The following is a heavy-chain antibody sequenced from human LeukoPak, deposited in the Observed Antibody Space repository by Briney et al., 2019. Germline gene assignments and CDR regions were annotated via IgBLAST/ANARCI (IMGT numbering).Heavy chain of an antibody. CDR2: IYSGGST. CDR1: GFTVSSNY. Sequence: GGSLRLSCAASGFTVSSNYMSWVRQAPGKGLEWVSVIYSGGSTYYADSVKGRFTISRDNSKNSLYLQMNSLRTEDTALYYCAKDRGYCSGGSCYSDYYYGMDVWGQGTTVTVSS. J-gene: IGHJ6*02. V-gene: IGHV3-53*05. CDR3: AKDRGYCSGGSCYSDYYYGMDV. D-gene: IGHD2-15*01.